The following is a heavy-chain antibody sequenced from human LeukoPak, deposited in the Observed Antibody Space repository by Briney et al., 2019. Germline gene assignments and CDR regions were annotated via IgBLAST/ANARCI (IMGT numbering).Heavy chain of an antibody. D-gene: IGHD5-24*01. CDR1: GFMFRSNW. J-gene: IGHJ4*02. CDR3: AKEGRSLQTY. CDR2: IKEDGTET. V-gene: IGHV3-7*03. Sequence: GGSLRLSCTASGFMFRSNWMSWVRLAPGKGLEWVANIKEDGTETYYVDSVKGRFTISRDNAKNSLYLQMNSLRVEDTAVYYCAKEGRSLQTYWGQGTLVTVSS.